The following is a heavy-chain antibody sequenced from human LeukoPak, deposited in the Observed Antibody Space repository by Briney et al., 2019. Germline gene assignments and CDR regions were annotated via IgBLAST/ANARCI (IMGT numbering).Heavy chain of an antibody. CDR3: ARDRQSPGYSYGAGGWFDP. CDR2: IIPIFGTA. CDR1: GGAFSSYA. D-gene: IGHD5-18*01. Sequence: SVKDSCKASGGAFSSYAISWVRQAPGQGLEWMGRIIPIFGTANYAQKFQGRVTITADKSTSTAYMELSSLRSEDTAVYYCARDRQSPGYSYGAGGWFDPWGQGTLVTVSS. V-gene: IGHV1-69*06. J-gene: IGHJ5*02.